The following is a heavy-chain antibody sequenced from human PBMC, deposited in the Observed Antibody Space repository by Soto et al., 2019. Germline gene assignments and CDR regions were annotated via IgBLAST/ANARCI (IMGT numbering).Heavy chain of an antibody. CDR3: AKSGSYNGGGNYYYGMDV. Sequence: GGSLRLSCAASGFTFSSYGMHWVRQAPGKGLEWVAVISYDGRNKFYGESVKGRFTISRENSKNTVYPEMNSLRSEDTAVYYCAKSGSYNGGGNYYYGMDVWGQGTTVTVSS. CDR1: GFTFSSYG. V-gene: IGHV3-30*18. CDR2: ISYDGRNK. J-gene: IGHJ6*02. D-gene: IGHD1-26*01.